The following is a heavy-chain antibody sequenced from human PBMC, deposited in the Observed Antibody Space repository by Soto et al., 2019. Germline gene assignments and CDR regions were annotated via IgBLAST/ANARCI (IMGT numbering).Heavy chain of an antibody. CDR2: ISSSGDTG. CDR1: GFTFSAYY. J-gene: IGHJ4*02. V-gene: IGHV3-11*01. CDR3: ARDRGAVVGQYFDY. D-gene: IGHD6-19*01. Sequence: QVQLVDSGGGLVKPGGSLRLSCAASGFTFSAYYMSWIRQAPGKGLEWISYISSSGDTGNYADSVKGRFTVSRDNAKNSQYLQMNSLRAEDTAVYYCARDRGAVVGQYFDYWGQGTLVTVSS.